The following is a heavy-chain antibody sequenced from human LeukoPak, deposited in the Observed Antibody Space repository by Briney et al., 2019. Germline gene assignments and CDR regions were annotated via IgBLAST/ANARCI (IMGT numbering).Heavy chain of an antibody. Sequence: SETLSLTCAVYGGSFSGYYWSWIRQPPGKGLEWIGEINHSGSTNYNPSLKSRVTISVDTSKNQFSLKLSSVTAADTAVYYCARHDSMVVVAATFKVADAFDIWGQGTMVTVSS. CDR2: INHSGST. CDR1: GGSFSGYY. V-gene: IGHV4-34*01. J-gene: IGHJ3*02. CDR3: ARHDSMVVVAATFKVADAFDI. D-gene: IGHD2-15*01.